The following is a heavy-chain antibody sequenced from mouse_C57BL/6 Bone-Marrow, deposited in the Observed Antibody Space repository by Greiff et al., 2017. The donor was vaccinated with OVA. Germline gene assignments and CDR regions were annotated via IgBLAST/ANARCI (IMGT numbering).Heavy chain of an antibody. J-gene: IGHJ2*01. CDR2: IYPGNSDT. V-gene: IGHV1-5*01. CDR1: GYTFTSYW. CDR3: TRSPLLPYFDY. D-gene: IGHD5-5*01. Sequence: VQLQQSGTVLARPGASVKMSCKPSGYTFTSYWMHWVKQRPGQGLEWIGAIYPGNSDTSYNQKFKGKAKLTAVTSASTAYMELSSLTNEDSAVYYCTRSPLLPYFDYWGQGTTLTVSS.